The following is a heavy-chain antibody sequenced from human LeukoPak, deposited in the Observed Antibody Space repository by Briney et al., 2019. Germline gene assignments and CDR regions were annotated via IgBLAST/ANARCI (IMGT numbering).Heavy chain of an antibody. D-gene: IGHD3-10*01. V-gene: IGHV3-53*01. CDR2: IYSGGSP. Sequence: PGGSLSLSCAASGFTASSHYMSWARQAPGKGLEWVSVIYSGGSPYYADSVKGRFTISRENSKNTLYLQLNSLRAEDTAVYYCVPLYYGSGSYSVDYWGQGTLVTVSS. J-gene: IGHJ4*02. CDR3: VPLYYGSGSYSVDY. CDR1: GFTASSHY.